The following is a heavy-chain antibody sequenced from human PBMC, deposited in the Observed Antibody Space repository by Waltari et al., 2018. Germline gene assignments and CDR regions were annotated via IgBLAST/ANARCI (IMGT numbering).Heavy chain of an antibody. D-gene: IGHD3-3*01. J-gene: IGHJ4*02. V-gene: IGHV4-39*07. CDR3: ARGRNFGDLWSQISRGGRFDS. CDR2: IFYSGST. Sequence: QLQLQESGPGLVKPSETLSLTCTVSGDSISRNTFFWGWIRQSPGKGLEWVGSIFYSGSTYYNPSVKSRVTISLDTSKSQFSLKLSSLTAADTAVYYCARGRNFGDLWSQISRGGRFDSWGQGTLVTVSS. CDR1: GDSISRNTFF.